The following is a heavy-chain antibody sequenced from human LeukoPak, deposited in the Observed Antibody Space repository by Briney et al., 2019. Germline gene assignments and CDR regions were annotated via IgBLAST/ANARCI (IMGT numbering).Heavy chain of an antibody. Sequence: ASVKVSCKASGCTFTGYYMHWVRQAPGQGLEWMGWINPNSGGTNYAQKFQGRVTMTRDTSISTAYMELSRLRSDDTAVYYCARDRGYSSRTFDYWGQGTLVTVSS. CDR2: INPNSGGT. CDR3: ARDRGYSSRTFDY. D-gene: IGHD6-13*01. CDR1: GCTFTGYY. V-gene: IGHV1-2*02. J-gene: IGHJ4*02.